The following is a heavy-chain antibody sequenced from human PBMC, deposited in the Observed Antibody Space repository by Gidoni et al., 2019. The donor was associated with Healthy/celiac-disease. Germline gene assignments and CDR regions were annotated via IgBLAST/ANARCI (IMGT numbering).Heavy chain of an antibody. J-gene: IGHJ4*02. CDR3: ATASIGYCSGGSCYSFDY. D-gene: IGHD2-15*01. CDR1: GSTLNELS. CDR2: FDPEDGET. V-gene: IGHV1-24*01. Sequence: QVQLVQSGAEVKKPGASVKVSCKVSGSTLNELSMHWVRQAPGKGLEWMGGFDPEDGETIYAQKFQGRVTMTEDTSTDTAYMELSSLRSEDTAVYYCATASIGYCSGGSCYSFDYWGQGTLVTVSS.